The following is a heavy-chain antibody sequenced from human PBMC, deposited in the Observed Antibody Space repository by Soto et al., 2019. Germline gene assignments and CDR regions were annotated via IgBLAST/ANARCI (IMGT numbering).Heavy chain of an antibody. V-gene: IGHV3-23*01. CDR3: AKAPRGGHYGDWYFDL. CDR2: IKSGGETT. D-gene: IGHD3-10*01. Sequence: EVQLLESGGGLVQPGGSLRLSCAGSGFTFGTYGMSWVRLAPGRGLEWVSAIKSGGETTYYPDSVKGRFTISRDNSKNTLYMQMNSLRAEDTAIYYFAKAPRGGHYGDWYFDLWGRGTLVTVSS. J-gene: IGHJ2*01. CDR1: GFTFGTYG.